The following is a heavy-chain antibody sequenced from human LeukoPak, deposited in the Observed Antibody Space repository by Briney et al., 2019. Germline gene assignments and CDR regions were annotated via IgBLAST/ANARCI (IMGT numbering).Heavy chain of an antibody. V-gene: IGHV3-7*01. Sequence: GGSLRLSCAASGFTFDSSWMSWVRQAPGKGLEWVANIKQDGSEKYYVDSVKGRFTISRDNAKNSLYPQMNSLRAEDTAVYYCARAYSSGWYRNNDAFDIWGQGTMVTVSS. CDR3: ARAYSSGWYRNNDAFDI. D-gene: IGHD6-19*01. CDR1: GFTFDSSW. J-gene: IGHJ3*02. CDR2: IKQDGSEK.